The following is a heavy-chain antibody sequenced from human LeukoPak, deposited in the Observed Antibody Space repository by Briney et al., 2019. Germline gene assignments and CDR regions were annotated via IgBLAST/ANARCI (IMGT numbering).Heavy chain of an antibody. CDR2: INGDGGRT. V-gene: IGHV3-74*01. D-gene: IGHD2-21*02. Sequence: GGSLRLSCAASGFTFSSYWMHWVRQAPGKGLVWVSCINGDGGRTNYADSVKGRFSISRDNAKNTLYLQMNSLRAEDTAVYYCARMTAHAFDIWGQGTMVTVSS. CDR3: ARMTAHAFDI. J-gene: IGHJ3*02. CDR1: GFTFSSYW.